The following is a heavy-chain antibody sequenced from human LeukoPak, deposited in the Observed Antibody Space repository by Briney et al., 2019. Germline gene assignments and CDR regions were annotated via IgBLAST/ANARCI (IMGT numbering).Heavy chain of an antibody. V-gene: IGHV4-59*11. J-gene: IGHJ4*02. CDR3: TTIKRGNIFGYFDF. D-gene: IGHD5-18*01. Sequence: SETLSLTCTVSGGSMTTHHWNWIRRTPGKGLEWIGYVFDSGRTKENPSLKSRVTLSADTSKNQLSLRLSSVTAADTSVYYCTTIKRGNIFGYFDFWGQGILVTLSS. CDR1: GGSMTTHH. CDR2: VFDSGRT.